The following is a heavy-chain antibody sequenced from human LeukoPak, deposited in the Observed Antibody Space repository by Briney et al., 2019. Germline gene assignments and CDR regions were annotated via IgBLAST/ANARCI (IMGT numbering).Heavy chain of an antibody. J-gene: IGHJ5*02. Sequence: PSETLPLTCTVSGGSISSYYWSWIRQPAGKGLEWIGRVYTSGSTNYNPSLKSRVTTSVDTSKNQFSLKLSSVTAADTGVYYCARGRDYYDSSGPRSLWDWFDPWGQGTLVTVSS. CDR1: GGSISSYY. CDR3: ARGRDYYDSSGPRSLWDWFDP. V-gene: IGHV4-4*07. CDR2: VYTSGST. D-gene: IGHD3-22*01.